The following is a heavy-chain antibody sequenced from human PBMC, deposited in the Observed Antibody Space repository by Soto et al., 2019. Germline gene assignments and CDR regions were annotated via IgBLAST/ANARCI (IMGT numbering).Heavy chain of an antibody. J-gene: IGHJ4*02. V-gene: IGHV3-23*01. D-gene: IGHD2-15*01. Sequence: GGSLRLSCAASGFTFSSYAMSWVRQAPGWGLEWVSTVTSNGGSTYYADSVKGRFTISRDNSKNTLYLQMNSLRAEGTAVYYCAKGVGCNGGSCYYYWGQGT. CDR2: VTSNGGST. CDR1: GFTFSSYA. CDR3: AKGVGCNGGSCYYY.